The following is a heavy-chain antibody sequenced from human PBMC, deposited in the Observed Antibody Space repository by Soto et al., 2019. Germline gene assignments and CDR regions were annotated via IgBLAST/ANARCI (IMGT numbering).Heavy chain of an antibody. CDR3: ARDMVSRTDP. J-gene: IGHJ5*02. V-gene: IGHV4-34*01. Sequence: SETLSLTCAVYGGSFSGYYWSWIRQPPGKGLEWIGEINHSGSTNYNPSLKSRVTISVDTSKNQFSLKLSSVTAADTAVYYCARDMVSRTDPWGQGTLVTVSS. CDR1: GGSFSGYY. CDR2: INHSGST. D-gene: IGHD3-10*01.